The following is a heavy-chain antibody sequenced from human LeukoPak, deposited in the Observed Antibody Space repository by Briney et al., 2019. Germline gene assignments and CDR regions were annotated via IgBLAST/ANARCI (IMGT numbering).Heavy chain of an antibody. V-gene: IGHV3-7*01. J-gene: IGHJ4*02. CDR2: IKQDGSEK. CDR1: GLSLDKSW. D-gene: IGHD3-22*01. Sequence: GGSLRLSCVASGLSLDKSWMMWVRQAPGKGLEWVANIKQDGSEKYYVDSVKGRFTISRDNAKNSLYLQMNSLRAEDTAVYYCARESYDSLDYWGQGTLVTVSS. CDR3: ARESYDSLDY.